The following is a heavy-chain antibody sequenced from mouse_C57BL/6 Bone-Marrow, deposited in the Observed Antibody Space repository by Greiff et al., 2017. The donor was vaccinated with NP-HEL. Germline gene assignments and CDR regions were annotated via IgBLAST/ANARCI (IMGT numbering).Heavy chain of an antibody. Sequence: QVQLQQPGAELVKPGASVKMSCKASGYTFTSYWITWVKQRPGQGLEWIGDIYPGSGSTNYNEKFKSKATLTVDKSSSTAYMQISSLTSEDSAVYYCARFGLDGSSYGYWGQGTTLTVSS. CDR2: IYPGSGST. CDR1: GYTFTSYW. V-gene: IGHV1-55*01. D-gene: IGHD1-1*01. CDR3: ARFGLDGSSYGY. J-gene: IGHJ2*01.